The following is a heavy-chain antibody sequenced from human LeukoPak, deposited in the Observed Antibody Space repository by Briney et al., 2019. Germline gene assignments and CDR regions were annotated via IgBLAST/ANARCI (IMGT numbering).Heavy chain of an antibody. D-gene: IGHD2-2*01. CDR3: ARLVVPPGNRGWYYEH. J-gene: IGHJ4*02. Sequence: GGSLRLSCAPSGFLLRDYLVSCVRHSPGEGLEWVANIKQGGREKYSVDSVKGRFTISRDNAQNSLGLQMNSLRVEDTAIYYCARLVVPPGNRGWYYEHWGQGTLVT. V-gene: IGHV3-7*03. CDR1: GFLLRDYL. CDR2: IKQGGREK.